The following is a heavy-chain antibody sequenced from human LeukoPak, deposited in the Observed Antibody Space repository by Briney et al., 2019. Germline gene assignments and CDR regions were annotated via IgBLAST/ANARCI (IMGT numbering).Heavy chain of an antibody. CDR3: ARDEVGTYYYGSGSYYPNWFDP. D-gene: IGHD3-10*01. J-gene: IGHJ5*02. V-gene: IGHV1-69*13. CDR1: GGTFSSYA. CDR2: IIPIFGTA. Sequence: SVKVSCKASGGTFSSYAISWVRQAPGQGLEWMGGIIPIFGTANYAQKFRGRVTITADESTSTAYMELSSLRSEDTAVYYCARDEVGTYYYGSGSYYPNWFDPWGQGTLVTVSS.